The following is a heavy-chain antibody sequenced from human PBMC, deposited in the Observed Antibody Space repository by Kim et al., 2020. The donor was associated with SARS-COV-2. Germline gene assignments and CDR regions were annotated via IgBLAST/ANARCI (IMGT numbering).Heavy chain of an antibody. CDR1: GFSFSDYY. Sequence: GGSLRLSCAASGFSFSDYYMSWIRQAPGKGLEWVSYISGGGGTIYYADSVRGRFTISRDNAKNSLFLQMNYLGAEDTAVYYCARVWYFAGYPGQGTWLDSWGQGTLVTVSS. J-gene: IGHJ5*01. CDR2: ISGGGGTI. CDR3: ARVWYFAGYPGQGTWLDS. V-gene: IGHV3-11*01. D-gene: IGHD5-12*01.